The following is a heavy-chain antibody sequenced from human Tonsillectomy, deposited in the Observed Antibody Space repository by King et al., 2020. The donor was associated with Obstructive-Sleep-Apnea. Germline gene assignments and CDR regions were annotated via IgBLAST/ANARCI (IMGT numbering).Heavy chain of an antibody. V-gene: IGHV4-59*01. J-gene: IGHJ4*02. Sequence: VQLQQSGPGLVKPSETLSLTCTVSGDSISTYYWSWIRQPPGKGLEWIGYIYYSGSTSYNASLKSRVTISVDTSKNQFSLKLRSVTAADTAVYYCARDLGYSYGIDYWGQRTLVTVSS. CDR1: GDSISTYY. CDR2: IYYSGST. CDR3: ARDLGYSYGIDY. D-gene: IGHD5-18*01.